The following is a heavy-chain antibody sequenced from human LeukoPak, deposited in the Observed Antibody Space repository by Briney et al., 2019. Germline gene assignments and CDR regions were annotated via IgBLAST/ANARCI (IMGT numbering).Heavy chain of an antibody. J-gene: IGHJ4*02. CDR3: AREDILTGFDY. Sequence: PGGSLRLSCAASGFTVSSNYMSWLRQAPGKGLEWVSVIYSGGSTYYADSVKGRFTISRDNSKNTLYLQMNSLRAEDTAVYYCAREDILTGFDYWGQGTLVTVSS. CDR1: GFTVSSNY. CDR2: IYSGGST. V-gene: IGHV3-53*01. D-gene: IGHD3-9*01.